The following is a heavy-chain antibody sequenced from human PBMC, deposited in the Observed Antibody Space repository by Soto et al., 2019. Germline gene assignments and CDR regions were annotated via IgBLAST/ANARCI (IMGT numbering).Heavy chain of an antibody. CDR2: INAGNGNT. CDR3: PRDREVPPHAFDI. J-gene: IGHJ3*02. Sequence: QVQLVQSGAEVKKPGASVKVSCKASGYTITSYAMHWVRQAPGQRLEWMGWINAGNGNTKYSQKFQDRVTITRDSSATTAYMDLSGLRSEDTAVYYCPRDREVPPHAFDIWGQGTMVTVSS. V-gene: IGHV1-3*01. CDR1: GYTITSYA. D-gene: IGHD1-26*01.